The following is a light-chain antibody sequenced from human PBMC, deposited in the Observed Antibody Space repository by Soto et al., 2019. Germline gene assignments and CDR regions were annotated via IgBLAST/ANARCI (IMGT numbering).Light chain of an antibody. CDR3: VPWDSSLSAAV. J-gene: IGLJ2*01. CDR2: GNN. V-gene: IGLV1-51*01. Sequence: QSVLTQPPSVSAAPGQTVTISCSGSSSNVQNNYVSWHQQLPGAAPKLLIYGNNKRPSGIPDRFSGSKSGATATLGITGLQTGDAADYYCVPWDSSLSAAVFGGGTKLTVL. CDR1: SSNVQNNY.